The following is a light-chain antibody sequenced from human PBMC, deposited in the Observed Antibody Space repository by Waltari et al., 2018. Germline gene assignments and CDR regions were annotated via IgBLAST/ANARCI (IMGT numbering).Light chain of an antibody. CDR2: EVS. Sequence: QSALTQPPSASGSPGQSVTISCTGTSSDGGGYNYVSWYQQHPGKAPKLMIYEVSKRPSGVPDRFSGSKSGNTASLTVSGLWAEDEADYYCSSSTVFGGGTKLTVL. CDR3: SSSTV. CDR1: SSDGGGYNY. J-gene: IGLJ2*01. V-gene: IGLV2-8*01.